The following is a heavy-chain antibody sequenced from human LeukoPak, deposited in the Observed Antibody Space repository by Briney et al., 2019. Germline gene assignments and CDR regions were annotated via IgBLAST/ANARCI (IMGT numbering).Heavy chain of an antibody. Sequence: PGGSLRLSCAASGFTVSSNYMSWVRQAPGKGLEWVANIKQDGSEKYYVDSVKGRFTISRDNAKNSLYLQMNSLRAEDTAMYYCASPMGATPWDAFDIWGQGTRVTVSP. J-gene: IGHJ3*02. CDR2: IKQDGSEK. CDR1: GFTVSSNY. V-gene: IGHV3-7*01. D-gene: IGHD1-26*01. CDR3: ASPMGATPWDAFDI.